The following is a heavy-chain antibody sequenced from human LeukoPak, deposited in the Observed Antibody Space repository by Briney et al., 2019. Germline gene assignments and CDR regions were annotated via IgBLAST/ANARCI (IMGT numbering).Heavy chain of an antibody. CDR3: ARGRTIFGVVSALGYYYYYMDV. V-gene: IGHV4-34*01. D-gene: IGHD3-3*01. CDR1: GGSFSGYY. CDR2: INHSGST. J-gene: IGHJ6*03. Sequence: SETLSLTCAVYGGSFSGYYWSRIRQPPGKGLEWIGEINHSGSTNYNPSLKSRVTISVDTSKNQFSLKLSSVTAADTAVYYCARGRTIFGVVSALGYYYYYMDVWGKGTTVTVSS.